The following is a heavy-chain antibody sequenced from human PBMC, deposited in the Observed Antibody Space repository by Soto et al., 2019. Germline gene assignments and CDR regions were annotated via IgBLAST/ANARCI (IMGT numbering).Heavy chain of an antibody. D-gene: IGHD2-15*01. CDR3: ARDRGYQSFYYYGMDV. V-gene: IGHV1-69*13. Sequence: SVKVSCKASGGTFSSYAISWLRQSPGQGLEWMGGIIPIFGTANYAQKFQGRVTITADESTLYLQMNSLRAEDTAVYYCARDRGYQSFYYYGMDVWGQGTTVTVSS. J-gene: IGHJ6*02. CDR2: IIPIFGTA. CDR1: GGTFSSYA.